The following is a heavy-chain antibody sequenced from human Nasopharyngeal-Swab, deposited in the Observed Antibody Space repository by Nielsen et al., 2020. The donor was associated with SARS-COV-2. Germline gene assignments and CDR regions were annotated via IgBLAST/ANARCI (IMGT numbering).Heavy chain of an antibody. CDR2: IYYSGST. Sequence: LRLSCTVSGGSISSGDYYWSWIRQPPGKGLEWIVYIYYSGSTYYNPSLKSRVTISVDTSKNQFSLKLSSVTAADTAVYYCARVFEAAAGLDYWGQGTLVTVSS. CDR1: GGSISSGDYY. D-gene: IGHD6-13*01. CDR3: ARVFEAAAGLDY. V-gene: IGHV4-30-4*01. J-gene: IGHJ4*02.